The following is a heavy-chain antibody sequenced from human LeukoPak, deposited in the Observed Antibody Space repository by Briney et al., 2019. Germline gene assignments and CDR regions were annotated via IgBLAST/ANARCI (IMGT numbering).Heavy chain of an antibody. CDR3: ARDRHIVVVVAAYYMDV. CDR1: GYTFTGYY. J-gene: IGHJ6*03. CDR2: INPNSGGT. D-gene: IGHD2-15*01. Sequence: ASVKVSCKASGYTFTGYYMHWVQQAPGQGLEWMGRINPNSGGTNYAQKFQGRVTMTRDTSISTAYMELSRLRSDDTAVYYCARDRHIVVVVAAYYMDVWGKGTTVTVSS. V-gene: IGHV1-2*06.